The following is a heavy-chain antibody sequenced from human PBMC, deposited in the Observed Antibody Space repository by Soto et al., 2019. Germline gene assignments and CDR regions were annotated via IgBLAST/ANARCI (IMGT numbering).Heavy chain of an antibody. CDR1: GFTFGFNA. J-gene: IGHJ4*02. V-gene: IGHV3-23*01. D-gene: IGHD5-12*01. Sequence: PGGSLRLSCAATGFTFGFNALSWVRQAPGKGLEWVSSISAGGVSTNYAYSVRGRFTISSDNSKNTLYLQMNSLSAEDTAVYYSAKEGGRARGYNYGNTYFDYWGQGTRVTVSS. CDR3: AKEGGRARGYNYGNTYFDY. CDR2: ISAGGVST.